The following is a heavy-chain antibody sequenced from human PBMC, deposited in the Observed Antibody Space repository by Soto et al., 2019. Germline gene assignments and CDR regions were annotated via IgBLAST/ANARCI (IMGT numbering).Heavy chain of an antibody. Sequence: PSETLSLTCTVSGGSISSGDYYWSWIRQPPGKGLEWTGYIYYSGSTYYNPSLKSRVTISVDTSKNQFSLKLSSVTAADTAVYYCARGEIAAAGTSVVYYYGMDVWGQGTTVTVSS. CDR1: GGSISSGDYY. CDR2: IYYSGST. V-gene: IGHV4-30-4*01. CDR3: ARGEIAAAGTSVVYYYGMDV. J-gene: IGHJ6*02. D-gene: IGHD6-13*01.